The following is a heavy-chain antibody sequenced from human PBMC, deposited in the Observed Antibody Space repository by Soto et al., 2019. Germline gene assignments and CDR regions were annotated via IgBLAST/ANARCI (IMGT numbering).Heavy chain of an antibody. J-gene: IGHJ6*02. D-gene: IGHD2-15*01. CDR1: GGTFSSYA. Sequence: SVKVSCKASGGTFSSYAISWVRQAPGQGLEWMGGIIPIFGTANYAQKFQGRVTITADESTSTAYMELSSLRSEDMAVYYYARDRGEYSDIVVVVAATLSEDHYGMDVWGQGTTVTVSS. CDR2: IIPIFGTA. CDR3: ARDRGEYSDIVVVVAATLSEDHYGMDV. V-gene: IGHV1-69*13.